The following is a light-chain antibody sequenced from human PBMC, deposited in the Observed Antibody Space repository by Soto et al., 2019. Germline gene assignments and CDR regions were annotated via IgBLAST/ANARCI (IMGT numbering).Light chain of an antibody. J-gene: IGKJ2*01. CDR1: QDISNY. V-gene: IGKV1-33*01. CDR3: HPYDHLPQNT. CDR2: DAS. Sequence: IQMTQSPSSLSASVGDRVTITCQASQDISNYLTCNHQKPEKVPKLLLYDASNLETGVPSRFSGSGTGTACTITISSLLTEDIATYCCHPYDHLPQNTSDHGTQLEIK.